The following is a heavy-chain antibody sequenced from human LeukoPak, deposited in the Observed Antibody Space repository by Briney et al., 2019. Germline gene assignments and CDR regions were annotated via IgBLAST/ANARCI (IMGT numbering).Heavy chain of an antibody. CDR1: GGSISGYY. CDR2: IYYSGTT. D-gene: IGHD6-13*01. V-gene: IGHV4-59*01. J-gene: IGHJ4*02. Sequence: PSETLSLTCTVSGGSISGYYWSWIRQPPGKGLEWIGYIYYSGTTNYNPSLKSRVTISVDTSKNQFSLRLNSVTAADTAVYYCARAHGAAAAYFDYWGQGTLVTVSS. CDR3: ARAHGAAAAYFDY.